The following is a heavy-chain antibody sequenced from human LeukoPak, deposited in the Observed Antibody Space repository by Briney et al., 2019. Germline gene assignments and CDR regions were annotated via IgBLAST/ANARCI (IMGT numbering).Heavy chain of an antibody. CDR2: IYYSGST. D-gene: IGHD6-19*01. CDR1: GGSISSSSYY. Sequence: SETLSLTCTVSGGSISSSSYYWGWIRQPPGKGLEWIGSIYYSGSTYYNPSLKSRVTISVDTSKNQFSLKLSSVTAADTAVYYCARQTSSGWYGLTYLDYWGQGTLVTVSS. V-gene: IGHV4-39*01. CDR3: ARQTSSGWYGLTYLDY. J-gene: IGHJ4*02.